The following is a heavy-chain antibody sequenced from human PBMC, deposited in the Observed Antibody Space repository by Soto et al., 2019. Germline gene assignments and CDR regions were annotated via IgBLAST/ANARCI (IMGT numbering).Heavy chain of an antibody. CDR1: GYSISSGYY. CDR2: IYHSGST. J-gene: IGHJ4*02. Sequence: SETLSLTCAVSGYSISSGYYWGWIRQPPGKGLEWIGSIYHSGSTYYNPSLKSRVTISVDTSKNQFSLKLSSLTAADTAVYCCARDNVGATDYWGQGTLVTVSS. V-gene: IGHV4-38-2*02. CDR3: ARDNVGATDY. D-gene: IGHD1-26*01.